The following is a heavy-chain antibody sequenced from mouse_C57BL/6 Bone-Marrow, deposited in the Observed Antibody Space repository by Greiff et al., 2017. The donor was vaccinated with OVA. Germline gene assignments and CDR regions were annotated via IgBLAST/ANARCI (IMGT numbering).Heavy chain of an antibody. D-gene: IGHD2-4*01. J-gene: IGHJ3*01. Sequence: VQVVESGPGLVQPSQSLSITCTVSGFSLTSYGVHWVRQSPGKGLEWLGVIWSGGSTDYNAAFISRLSISKDNSKSQVFFKMNSLQADDTDIYYSARKDNYDYNGGFAYWGQGTLVTVSA. CDR2: IWSGGST. CDR1: GFSLTSYG. V-gene: IGHV2-2*01. CDR3: ARKDNYDYNGGFAY.